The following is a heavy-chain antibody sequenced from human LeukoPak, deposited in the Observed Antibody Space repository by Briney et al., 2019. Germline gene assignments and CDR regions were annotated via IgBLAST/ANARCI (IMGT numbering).Heavy chain of an antibody. CDR1: GGSISSYY. CDR2: IYTSGST. D-gene: IGHD6-19*01. Sequence: SETLSLTCTVSGGSISSYYWSWLRQPAGKGLEWIGRIYTSGSTNYNPSLKSRVTMSVDTSKNQFSLKLSSVTAADTAVYYCARGVAGRGYYYYYMDVWGKGTTVTVSS. V-gene: IGHV4-4*07. CDR3: ARGVAGRGYYYYYMDV. J-gene: IGHJ6*03.